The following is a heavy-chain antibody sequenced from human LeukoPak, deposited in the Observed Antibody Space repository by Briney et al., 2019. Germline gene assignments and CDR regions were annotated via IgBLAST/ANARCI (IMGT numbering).Heavy chain of an antibody. D-gene: IGHD2-2*01. CDR3: AKSGCSSTGCYVNF. V-gene: IGHV3-30*18. CDR1: GFALNTYG. J-gene: IGHJ4*02. Sequence: GGSLRLSCAASGFALNTYGMHWVRQVPGKGLEWVAVISSDGSDKVFADSVKGRFTISRDNSKSTLSLQMNSLRTEDTAVYYCAKSGCSSTGCYVNFRGQGTLVTVSS. CDR2: ISSDGSDK.